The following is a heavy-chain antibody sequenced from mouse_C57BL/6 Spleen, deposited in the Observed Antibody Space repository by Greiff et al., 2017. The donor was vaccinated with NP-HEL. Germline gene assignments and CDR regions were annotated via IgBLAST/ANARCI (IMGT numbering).Heavy chain of an antibody. Sequence: VQLVESGAELVKPGASVKMSCKASGYTFTSYWITWVKQRPGQGLEWIGDIYPGSGSTNYNEKFKSKATPTVDTSSSTAYMQLSSLTSEDSAVYYCARLGGSSYVSYYYAMDYWGQGTSVTVSS. CDR1: GYTFTSYW. J-gene: IGHJ4*01. D-gene: IGHD1-1*01. V-gene: IGHV1-55*01. CDR2: IYPGSGST. CDR3: ARLGGSSYVSYYYAMDY.